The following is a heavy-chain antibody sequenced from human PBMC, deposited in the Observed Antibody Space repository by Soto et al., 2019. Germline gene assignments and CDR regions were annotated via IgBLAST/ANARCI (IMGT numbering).Heavy chain of an antibody. CDR3: ARGGNGVVVPAAIIFDY. CDR2: INHSGST. V-gene: IGHV4-34*01. CDR1: GGSFSGYY. D-gene: IGHD2-2*01. J-gene: IGHJ4*02. Sequence: SETLSLTCAVYGGSFSGYYLSWIRQPPGKGLEWIGEINHSGSTNYNPSLKSRVTISVDTSKNQFSLKLSSVTAADTAVYYCARGGNGVVVPAAIIFDYWGQGTLVTVSS.